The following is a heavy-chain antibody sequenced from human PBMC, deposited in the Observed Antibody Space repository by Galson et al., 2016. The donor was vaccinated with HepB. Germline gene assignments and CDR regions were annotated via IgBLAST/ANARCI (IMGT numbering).Heavy chain of an antibody. D-gene: IGHD5-12*01. V-gene: IGHV3-73*01. CDR2: VRGKPDRYAT. J-gene: IGHJ3*02. CDR1: GFTFGEFA. CDR3: VRHGSLRNVGYDSPRRGFDM. Sequence: SLRLSCAASGFTFGEFAMHWVRQASGRGLEWIGRVRGKPDRYATSYAATMDGRFVIYRDDSSNRAYLQMNSLQIEDTALYYCVRHGSLRNVGYDSPRRGFDMWGQGTMVTVSS.